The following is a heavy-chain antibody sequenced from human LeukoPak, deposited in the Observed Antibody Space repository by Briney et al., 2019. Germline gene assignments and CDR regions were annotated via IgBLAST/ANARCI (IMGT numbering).Heavy chain of an antibody. Sequence: GGSLRLSCAASGFTFDDYAMHWVRQAPGKGLEWVSLISGDGGGTYYADSVKGRFTISRDNSKNSLYLQMNSLRTEDTALYYCAKEPNGYSSSWYDYWGQGTLVTVSS. D-gene: IGHD6-13*01. CDR3: AKEPNGYSSSWYDY. CDR1: GFTFDDYA. V-gene: IGHV3-43*02. J-gene: IGHJ4*02. CDR2: ISGDGGGT.